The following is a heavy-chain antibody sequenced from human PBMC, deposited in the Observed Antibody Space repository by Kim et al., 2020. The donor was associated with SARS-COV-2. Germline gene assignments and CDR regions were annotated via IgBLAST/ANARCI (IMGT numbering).Heavy chain of an antibody. J-gene: IGHJ3*02. CDR2: ISAYNGNT. V-gene: IGHV1-18*01. CDR3: ARGATSFGMIVVPDDAFDI. Sequence: ASVKVSCKASGYTFTSYGISWVRQAPGQGLEWMGLISAYNGNTNYAQKLQGRVTMTTDTSTSTAYMELRSLRSDDTAVYYCARGATSFGMIVVPDDAFDIWGQGTMGPVSS. CDR1: GYTFTSYG. D-gene: IGHD3-22*01.